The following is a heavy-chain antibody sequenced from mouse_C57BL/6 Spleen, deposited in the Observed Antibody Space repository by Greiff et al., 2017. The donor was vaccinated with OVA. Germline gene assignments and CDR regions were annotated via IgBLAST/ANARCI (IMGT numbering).Heavy chain of an antibody. V-gene: IGHV1-82*01. CDR1: GYAFSSSW. Sequence: QVQLQQSGPELVKPGASVKISCKASGYAFSSSWMNWVKQRPGKGLEWIGRIYPGDGDTTYNGKFKGKATLTADKSSSTAYMQLSSLAAEDSTVYCCARYGGGAMDDWGKGTSVTVSS. D-gene: IGHD1-1*02. CDR2: IYPGDGDT. CDR3: ARYGGGAMDD. J-gene: IGHJ4*01.